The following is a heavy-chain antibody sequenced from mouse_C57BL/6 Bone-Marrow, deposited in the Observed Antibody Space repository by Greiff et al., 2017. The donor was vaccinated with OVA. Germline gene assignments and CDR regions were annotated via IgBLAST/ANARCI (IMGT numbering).Heavy chain of an antibody. CDR3: ARSPYYDYDGWFAY. CDR2: IYPGSGST. D-gene: IGHD2-4*01. CDR1: GYTFTSYW. J-gene: IGHJ3*01. Sequence: QVQLQQPGAELVKPGASVKMSCKASGYTFTSYWITWVKKRPGQGLEWIGDIYPGSGSTNYNEKFKSKATLTVDTSSSTAYMQLSSLTSEDSAVYYCARSPYYDYDGWFAYWGQGTLVTVSA. V-gene: IGHV1-55*01.